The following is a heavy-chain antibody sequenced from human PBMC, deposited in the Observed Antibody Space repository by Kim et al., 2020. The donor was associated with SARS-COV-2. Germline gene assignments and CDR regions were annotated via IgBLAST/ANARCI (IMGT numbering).Heavy chain of an antibody. CDR3: VKDRKGEGTSVGFDL. V-gene: IGHV3-64D*06. CDR2: ISNNGDKT. D-gene: IGHD1-26*01. CDR1: GLMFTNYV. J-gene: IGHJ3*01. Sequence: GGSLRLSCSASGLMFTNYVMHWVRRAPGKGLESVSAISNNGDKTYQPDSMKGRFTISRDNSKNTVYLQMNSLRVDDTAVYYCVKDRKGEGTSVGFDLWGPGSRVTV.